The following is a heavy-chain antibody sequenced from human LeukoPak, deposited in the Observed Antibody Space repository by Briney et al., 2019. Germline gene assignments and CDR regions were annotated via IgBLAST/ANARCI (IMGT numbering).Heavy chain of an antibody. Sequence: SENLSFNCTVSGGSISCYYWSWIRQPAGKGLEWIGRIYTSGSTNSNPSLKSRVTMSVDTSKNQFSLKLSSVTAADTAVYYCAREPPDYYDSSGYYPWGQGTLVTVSS. V-gene: IGHV4-4*07. J-gene: IGHJ5*02. D-gene: IGHD3-22*01. CDR2: IYTSGST. CDR1: GGSISCYY. CDR3: AREPPDYYDSSGYYP.